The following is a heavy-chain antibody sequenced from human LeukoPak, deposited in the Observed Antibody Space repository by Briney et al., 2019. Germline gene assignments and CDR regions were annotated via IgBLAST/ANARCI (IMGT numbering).Heavy chain of an antibody. J-gene: IGHJ5*02. CDR1: EYTFTAYA. CDR3: ARTLDYYGSGENWFDP. Sequence: ASVKVSCKASEYTFTAYAMHWVRQAPGQGLEWVGIINPSGGSASYAQKFQGRVTMTRDTSTSTVYMELSSLRSEDTAVYYCARTLDYYGSGENWFDPWGQGTLVTVSS. V-gene: IGHV1-46*01. CDR2: INPSGGSA. D-gene: IGHD3-10*01.